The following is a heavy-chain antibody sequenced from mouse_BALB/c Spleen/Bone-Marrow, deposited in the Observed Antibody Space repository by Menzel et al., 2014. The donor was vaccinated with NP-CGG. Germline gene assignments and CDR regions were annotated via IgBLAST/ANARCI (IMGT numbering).Heavy chain of an antibody. Sequence: EVKVEESGGGLVQPGGSRKLSCAASGFTFSSFGMHWVRQAPEKGLEWVAYISSGSSTIYYADTVMGRFTISRDNPKNTLFLQRTSLRSEDTAMYYCARSGSSSGYFDYWGQGTTLTVSS. J-gene: IGHJ2*01. V-gene: IGHV5-17*02. CDR3: ARSGSSSGYFDY. CDR1: GFTFSSFG. D-gene: IGHD1-1*01. CDR2: ISSGSSTI.